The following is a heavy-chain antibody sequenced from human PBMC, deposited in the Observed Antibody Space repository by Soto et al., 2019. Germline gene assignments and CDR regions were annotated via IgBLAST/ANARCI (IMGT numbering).Heavy chain of an antibody. J-gene: IGHJ4*02. Sequence: SETLSLTCTVAGGSVSSGSYYWSWIRQPPGKGLEWIGYIYYTESTNYNPSLKSRVTISVDTSKNQFSLKLSSVTAADTAVYYCARDMAGANMNWGQGTLVTVSS. CDR3: ARDMAGANMN. CDR1: GGSVSSGSYY. CDR2: IYYTEST. V-gene: IGHV4-61*01. D-gene: IGHD1-26*01.